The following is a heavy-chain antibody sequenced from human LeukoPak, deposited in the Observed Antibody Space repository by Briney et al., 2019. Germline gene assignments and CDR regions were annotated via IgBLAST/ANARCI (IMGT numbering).Heavy chain of an antibody. Sequence: GGSLRLSCAASGFTFSGYAMSWVRQAPGKGLEWVSAISGSGSSTFYADSVKGRFTISRDNSKNTLHLQMNSLRADDTAVYYCAKGYDFWSGGIDFWGQGTLVTVSS. J-gene: IGHJ4*02. CDR3: AKGYDFWSGGIDF. D-gene: IGHD3-3*01. CDR1: GFTFSGYA. V-gene: IGHV3-23*01. CDR2: ISGSGSST.